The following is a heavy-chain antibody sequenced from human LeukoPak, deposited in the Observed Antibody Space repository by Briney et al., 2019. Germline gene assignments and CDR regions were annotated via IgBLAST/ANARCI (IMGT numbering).Heavy chain of an antibody. D-gene: IGHD6-13*01. CDR3: AKDYGYSSSWYDY. CDR2: ISWNSASV. V-gene: IGHV3-9*01. CDR1: GFTFDDYG. Sequence: GRSLRLSCAASGFTFDDYGMHWVRQAPGKGLEWVSSISWNSASVGYVDSAKGRFTISRDNAKKTLYLQMNSLRAEDTALYYCAKDYGYSSSWYDYWGQGTLVTVSS. J-gene: IGHJ4*02.